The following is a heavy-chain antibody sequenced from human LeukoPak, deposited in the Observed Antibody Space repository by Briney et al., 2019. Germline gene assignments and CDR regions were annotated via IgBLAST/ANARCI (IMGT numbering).Heavy chain of an antibody. J-gene: IGHJ6*03. Sequence: GGSLRLSCAASGFTFSDYYMSWIRQAPGKGLEWVSYISSSGSTIYYVDSVKGRFTISRDNSKNTLYLQMNSLRAEDTAVYYCARRGNYYYYMDVWGKGTTVTISS. D-gene: IGHD3-16*01. V-gene: IGHV3-11*01. CDR2: ISSSGSTI. CDR1: GFTFSDYY. CDR3: ARRGNYYYYMDV.